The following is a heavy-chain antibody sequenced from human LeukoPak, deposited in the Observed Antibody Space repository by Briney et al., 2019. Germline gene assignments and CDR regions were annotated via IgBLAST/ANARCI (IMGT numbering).Heavy chain of an antibody. D-gene: IGHD3-10*01. CDR1: GYTFTSYA. Sequence: ASVKVSCKAFGYTFTSYAMHWVRQAPGQRLEWMGWINAGNGNTKYSQKFQGRVTITRDTSASTAYMELSSLRSEDTAVYYCARNYGSGSYYNPWGQGTLVTVSS. CDR3: ARNYGSGSYYNP. CDR2: INAGNGNT. V-gene: IGHV1-3*01. J-gene: IGHJ4*02.